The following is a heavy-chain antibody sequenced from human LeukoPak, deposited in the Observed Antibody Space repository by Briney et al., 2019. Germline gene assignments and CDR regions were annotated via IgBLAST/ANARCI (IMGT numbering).Heavy chain of an antibody. CDR2: IIPILGIA. CDR3: ARGGRLSYSSSWGAFDI. V-gene: IGHV1-69*04. J-gene: IGHJ3*02. CDR1: GGTFSSYA. D-gene: IGHD6-6*01. Sequence: SVKVSCKASGGTFSSYAISWVRQAPGQGLEWMGRIIPILGIANYAQKFQGRVTITADKSTSTAYMELRSLRSDDTAVYYCARGGRLSYSSSWGAFDIWGQGTMVTVSS.